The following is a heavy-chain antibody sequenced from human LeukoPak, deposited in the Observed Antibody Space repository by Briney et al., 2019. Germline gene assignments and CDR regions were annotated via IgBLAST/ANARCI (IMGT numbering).Heavy chain of an antibody. V-gene: IGHV3-30*04. CDR2: ISYDGSNK. CDR1: GFTFSSYA. Sequence: GGSLRLSCAASGFTFSSYAMHWVRQAPGKGLEWVAVISYDGSNKYYADSVKGRFTISRDNSKNTLYLQMNSLRAEDTAVYYCARDSFLRYFVWGQGTLVTVSS. CDR3: ARDSFLRYFV. D-gene: IGHD3-9*01. J-gene: IGHJ4*02.